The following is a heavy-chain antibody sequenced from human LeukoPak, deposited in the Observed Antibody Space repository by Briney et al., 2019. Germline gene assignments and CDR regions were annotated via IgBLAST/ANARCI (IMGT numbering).Heavy chain of an antibody. CDR1: GGSMSGYY. D-gene: IGHD3-22*01. CDR2: IYTSGST. CDR3: ARDTYFYDSSGFDY. Sequence: SETLSLTCTVSGGSMSGYYRSWIRQPAGKGLEWIGRIYTSGSTKYNPSLKSRVTMSVDTSKNQFSLKLSSVTAADTAVYYCARDTYFYDSSGFDYWGQGTLVTVSS. J-gene: IGHJ4*02. V-gene: IGHV4-4*07.